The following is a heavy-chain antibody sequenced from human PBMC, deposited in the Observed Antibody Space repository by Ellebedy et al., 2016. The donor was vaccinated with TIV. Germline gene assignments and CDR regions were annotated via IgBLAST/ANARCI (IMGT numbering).Heavy chain of an antibody. CDR2: IKHDGSDK. D-gene: IGHD2-15*01. CDR1: GFNFADHA. V-gene: IGHV3-7*02. Sequence: GGSLRLSXTASGFNFADHAMSWFRQAPGKGLEWVANIKHDGSDKYYVDSVKGRFTISRDNAKNSLYLQMNSLRVEDTAVYYCAKNLGSTPPFDNWGQGTLVTVSS. CDR3: AKNLGSTPPFDN. J-gene: IGHJ4*02.